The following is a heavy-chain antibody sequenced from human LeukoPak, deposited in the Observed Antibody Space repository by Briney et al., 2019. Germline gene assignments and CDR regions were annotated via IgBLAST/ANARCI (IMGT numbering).Heavy chain of an antibody. V-gene: IGHV3-64D*09. CDR1: GFTFSSYA. D-gene: IGHD6-13*01. J-gene: IGHJ1*01. Sequence: GGSLRLSCSASGFTFSSYAMYWVRQAPGKGLDYVSTIGSTGGSTDYEDSVKGRFTISRDNSKNTLYLQMSSLRVEDTAVYYCANTAATVWGQGTLVTVSS. CDR3: ANTAATV. CDR2: IGSTGGST.